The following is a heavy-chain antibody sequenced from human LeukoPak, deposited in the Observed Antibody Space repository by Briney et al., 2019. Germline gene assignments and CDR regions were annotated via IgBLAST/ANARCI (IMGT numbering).Heavy chain of an antibody. V-gene: IGHV3-23*01. CDR2: INSADST. D-gene: IGHD1-26*01. CDR1: GFTVSTYG. CDR3: AKGSSGGSYSD. J-gene: IGHJ4*02. Sequence: PGGSLRLSCAASGFTVSTYGMTWVRQAPGKGLEWVSHINSADSTNYADSVRGRFIISRDKSRNTLYLQINSLRVDDTAVYYCAKGSSGGSYSDWGQGTLVTVSS.